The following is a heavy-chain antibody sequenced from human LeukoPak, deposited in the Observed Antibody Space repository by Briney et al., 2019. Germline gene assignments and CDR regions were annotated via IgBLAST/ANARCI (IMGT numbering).Heavy chain of an antibody. CDR1: GVSISTYS. V-gene: IGHV4-59*01. D-gene: IGHD6-19*01. Sequence: PSETLSLTCTVSGVSISTYSWSWIRQPPGKGLEWIGYISYSGSTSYNPSLRSRVPISVATSETQFSLKLSSVTAADTAVYYCTTRYSSGWFIVWGQGTLVTVSS. CDR3: TTRYSSGWFIV. J-gene: IGHJ4*02. CDR2: ISYSGST.